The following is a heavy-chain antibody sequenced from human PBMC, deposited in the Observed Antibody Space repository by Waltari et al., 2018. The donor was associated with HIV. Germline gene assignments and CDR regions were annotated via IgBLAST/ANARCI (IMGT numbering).Heavy chain of an antibody. Sequence: VQLLESGGGLVHPGGSLRLYCAVSGFSFGTYAMNWVRQAPGKWLEWVSAVSGSVASTNYADSVTGLFTISRDNSKNTGYLKMDSLRAEYTAVYYCATSLATRPHLIFYYGLDVWGQGTTVAVSS. CDR1: GFSFGTYA. J-gene: IGHJ6*02. CDR2: VSGSVAST. V-gene: IGHV3-23*01. CDR3: ATSLATRPHLIFYYGLDV. D-gene: IGHD6-6*01.